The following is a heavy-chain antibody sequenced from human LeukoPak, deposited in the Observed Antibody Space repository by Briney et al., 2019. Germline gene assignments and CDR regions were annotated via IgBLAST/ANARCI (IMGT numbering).Heavy chain of an antibody. Sequence: PSETLTLTCAVSGVSFSDYYLNWIRQPPGKGLEWIGEINHSGSTNYNPSIKSGVTISINTTKKQFSLKLSSVIAAETAVYYCARQTRHRVPPSFNIAVGRRGAFDYWGQGTLSPSPQ. CDR3: ARQTRHRVPPSFNIAVGRRGAFDY. J-gene: IGHJ4*02. V-gene: IGHV4-34*01. CDR2: INHSGST. CDR1: GVSFSDYY. D-gene: IGHD6-19*01.